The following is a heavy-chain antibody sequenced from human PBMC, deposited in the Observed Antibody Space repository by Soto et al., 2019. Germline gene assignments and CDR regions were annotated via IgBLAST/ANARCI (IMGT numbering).Heavy chain of an antibody. V-gene: IGHV3-49*04. J-gene: IGHJ6*02. CDR3: TRQVGYYYGSGSSASYYYYGMDV. CDR2: IRSKTYGGTT. Sequence: PGGSLRLACPASGFTFGDYAMSWVRQAPGKGLEWVGSIRSKTYGGTTDYGASVKGRFTISRDDPKSIAYLQMNSLKTEDTAVYYCTRQVGYYYGSGSSASYYYYGMDVWGQGTTVTVS. D-gene: IGHD3-10*01. CDR1: GFTFGDYA.